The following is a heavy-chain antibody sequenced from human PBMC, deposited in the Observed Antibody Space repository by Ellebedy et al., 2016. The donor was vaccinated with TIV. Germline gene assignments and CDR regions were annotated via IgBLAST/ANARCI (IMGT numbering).Heavy chain of an antibody. V-gene: IGHV3-7*03. D-gene: IGHD1-26*01. CDR2: IKRDGSDE. Sequence: GESLKISXAASGFTFSSYWMTWVRQAPGKGLEWVANIKRDGSDEYYVDSVKGRFIISRNFVNNSVYLQMNTLGPDDTALYYCARGSGSRPYYMDVWGKGTTVTVS. CDR3: ARGSGSRPYYMDV. J-gene: IGHJ6*03. CDR1: GFTFSSYW.